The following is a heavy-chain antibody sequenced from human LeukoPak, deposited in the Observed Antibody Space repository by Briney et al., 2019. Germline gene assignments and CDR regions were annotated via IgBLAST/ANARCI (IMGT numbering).Heavy chain of an antibody. V-gene: IGHV3-23*01. CDR2: ISGGGNIT. D-gene: IGHD2-21*02. Sequence: GGSLRLSCAASGFNFANHAMSWVRQTAGKGLEWVSAISGGGNITYYADSVKGRFTISRDNSKDTLFLQMHSLRPGDTAVYYCVREDTPATANYWGQGTLVTISS. CDR1: GFNFANHA. J-gene: IGHJ4*02. CDR3: VREDTPATANY.